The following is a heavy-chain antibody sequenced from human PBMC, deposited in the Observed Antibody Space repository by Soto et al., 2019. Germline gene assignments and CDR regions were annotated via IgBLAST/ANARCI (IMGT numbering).Heavy chain of an antibody. CDR1: SGPSSSHN. Sequence: QVQLQQSGPRLVKPSETLSLTCTVSSGPSSSHNWGWIRQPPGRGLEWISYVYNTGGTSYNPSLKSRVTISADTSTNDISLTLSSVTAADTAVYYCVRQGIGNLHGLVDVWGQGTTVSVSS. D-gene: IGHD1-1*01. CDR2: VYNTGGT. CDR3: VRQGIGNLHGLVDV. V-gene: IGHV4-59*08. J-gene: IGHJ6*01.